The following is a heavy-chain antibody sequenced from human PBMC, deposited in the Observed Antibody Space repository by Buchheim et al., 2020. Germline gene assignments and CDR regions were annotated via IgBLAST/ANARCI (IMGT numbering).Heavy chain of an antibody. J-gene: IGHJ6*02. V-gene: IGHV4-34*01. D-gene: IGHD3-10*01. CDR2: INHSGST. CDR1: GGSFSGYY. Sequence: QVQLQQWGAGLLKPSETLSLTCAVYGGSFSGYYWSWIRQPPGKGLEWIGEINHSGSTNYNPSLKSRVTISVDTSKNQFSLKLSSVTAADTAVYYCARGEYYYGSGSYYYRYYYYGRDVWGQGTT. CDR3: ARGEYYYGSGSYYYRYYYYGRDV.